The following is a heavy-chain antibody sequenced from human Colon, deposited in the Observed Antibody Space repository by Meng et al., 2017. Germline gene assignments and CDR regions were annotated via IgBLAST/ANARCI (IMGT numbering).Heavy chain of an antibody. V-gene: IGHV4-39*01. J-gene: IGHJ5*02. Sequence: QPQLQESGPGLVKPSEAPSLTCSVSGGSISTSGYYWGWIRQPPGKGLEWIGSIGHSGFTYYTPSLESRVTVSVDTSRSQFSLELTSVTAADTAVYYCVRSRAWVRTGFDPWGQGTLVTVSS. CDR1: GGSISTSGYY. CDR2: IGHSGFT. D-gene: IGHD1/OR15-1a*01. CDR3: VRSRAWVRTGFDP.